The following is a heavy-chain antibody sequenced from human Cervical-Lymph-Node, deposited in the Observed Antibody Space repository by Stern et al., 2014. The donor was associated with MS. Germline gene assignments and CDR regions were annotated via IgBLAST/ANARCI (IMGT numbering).Heavy chain of an antibody. J-gene: IGHJ2*01. CDR1: GGSISSYY. CDR3: ARVSYGDYDEYFDL. V-gene: IGHV4-59*01. D-gene: IGHD4-17*01. CDR2: IYYSGST. Sequence: QLQLQESGPGLVKPSATLSLTCTVSGGSISSYYWSWIRQPPGKGLEWIGYIYYSGSTNYNPSLKSRVTISVDTSKNQFSLKLSSVTAADTAVYYCARVSYGDYDEYFDLWGRGTLVTVSS.